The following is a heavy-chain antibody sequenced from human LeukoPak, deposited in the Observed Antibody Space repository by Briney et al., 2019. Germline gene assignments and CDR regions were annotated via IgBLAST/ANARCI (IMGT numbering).Heavy chain of an antibody. CDR3: AKDSIVVVPAAPRPSPYFDY. CDR2: ISGSGGST. CDR1: GFTFDDYG. J-gene: IGHJ4*02. D-gene: IGHD2-2*01. Sequence: GGSLRLSCAASGFTFDDYGMGWARQAPGKGLEWVSSISGSGGSTYYADSVKGRFTISRDNSKNTLYLQMNRLRAEDTAVYYCAKDSIVVVPAAPRPSPYFDYWGQGTLVTVSS. V-gene: IGHV3-23*01.